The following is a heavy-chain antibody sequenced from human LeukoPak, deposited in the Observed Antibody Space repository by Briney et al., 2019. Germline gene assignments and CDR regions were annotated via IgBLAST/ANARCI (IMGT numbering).Heavy chain of an antibody. CDR2: TGVSGS. CDR1: GFTFSSSA. V-gene: IGHV3-23*01. D-gene: IGHD3-10*01. Sequence: GGSLRLSCAASGFTFSSSAMTWVRQVLGKGLEWVSTTGVSGSYYADSVKGRFTISRDNSENTLYLQMNSLRAEDTAVYYCARCYTYGTTWFGGLDVWGQGTTVTVSS. J-gene: IGHJ6*02. CDR3: ARCYTYGTTWFGGLDV.